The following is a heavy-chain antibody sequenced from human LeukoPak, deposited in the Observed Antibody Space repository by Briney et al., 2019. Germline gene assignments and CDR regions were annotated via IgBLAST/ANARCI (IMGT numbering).Heavy chain of an antibody. CDR1: GFTVSSNY. Sequence: PGGSLRLSCAASGFTVSSNYMSWVRQAPGKGLEWVSVIYSGGSTYYADSVKGRFTISRDNSKNTLYLQMNSLRAEDTAVYYCARDPAAARNDAFDIWGQGTMVTVSS. D-gene: IGHD2-15*01. CDR3: ARDPAAARNDAFDI. CDR2: IYSGGST. V-gene: IGHV3-66*02. J-gene: IGHJ3*02.